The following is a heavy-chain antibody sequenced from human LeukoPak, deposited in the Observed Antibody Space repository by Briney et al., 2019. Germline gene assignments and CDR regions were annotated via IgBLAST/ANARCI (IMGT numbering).Heavy chain of an antibody. Sequence: GGSLRLSCAASGFTFSSYWMNWVRQAPGKGLEWVANIKQDGSEIYYVDSVKGRFAISRDNAKSSLYLQMNSLRAEDTAVYYCARERGGFSGHRQPFDIWGQGAMVTVSS. D-gene: IGHD5-12*01. CDR1: GFTFSSYW. CDR2: IKQDGSEI. J-gene: IGHJ3*02. CDR3: ARERGGFSGHRQPFDI. V-gene: IGHV3-7*01.